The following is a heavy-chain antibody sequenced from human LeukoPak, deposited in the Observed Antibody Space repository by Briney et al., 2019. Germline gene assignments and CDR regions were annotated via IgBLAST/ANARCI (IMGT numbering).Heavy chain of an antibody. CDR3: ARQRYYGSGSQVVLDY. CDR1: GYNFARNC. D-gene: IGHD3-10*01. J-gene: IGHJ4*02. CDR2: IYPSDSDI. Sequence: GESLNISCKGSGYNFARNCIGWVRQMPGKGLEWVGFIYPSDSDIRQSPSFQGQVTISADKSITTAYLQWSSLKASDSAMYYCARQRYYGSGSQVVLDYWGQGTLVTVSS. V-gene: IGHV5-51*01.